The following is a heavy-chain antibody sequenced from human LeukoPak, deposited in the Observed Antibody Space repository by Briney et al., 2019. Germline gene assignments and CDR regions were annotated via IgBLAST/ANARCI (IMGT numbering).Heavy chain of an antibody. Sequence: GGSLRLSCAASGFTFSSYGMHWVRQAPGKGLEWVAVISYDGSNKYYADSVKGRFTISRDNSKNTLYLQMNSLRAEDTAVYYCAKEYYYDSSGYYYYYMDVWGKGTTVTVSS. CDR3: AKEYYYDSSGYYYYYMDV. D-gene: IGHD3-22*01. CDR1: GFTFSSYG. CDR2: ISYDGSNK. V-gene: IGHV3-30*18. J-gene: IGHJ6*03.